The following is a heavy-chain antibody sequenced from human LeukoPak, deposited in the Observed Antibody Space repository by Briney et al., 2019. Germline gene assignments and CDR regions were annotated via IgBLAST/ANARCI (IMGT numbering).Heavy chain of an antibody. V-gene: IGHV4-34*01. J-gene: IGHJ4*02. CDR2: INHSGST. CDR1: GGSFSGYY. CDR3: ARPLWFGEYVPSVY. Sequence: SETLSLTCAVYGGSFSGYYWSWIRQPPGKGLEWIGEINHSGSTNYNPSLKSRVTISLDTSKNQFSLKLSSVTAEDTAVYYCARPLWFGEYVPSVYWGQGTLVTVSS. D-gene: IGHD3-10*01.